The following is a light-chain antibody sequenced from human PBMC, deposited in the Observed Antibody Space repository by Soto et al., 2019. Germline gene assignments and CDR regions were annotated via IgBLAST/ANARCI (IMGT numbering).Light chain of an antibody. J-gene: IGKJ3*01. CDR2: GAS. CDR1: QSVSSTY. V-gene: IGKV3-20*01. Sequence: EIVLTQSPGTLSLSPGERATLSCRASQSVSSTYLAWYQQKTGQAPRLLIYGASSRATGIPDRFSGSGSGTGFTLTISRLEPEDFAVYYCQQYSSSRKFTFGPGTKVDIK. CDR3: QQYSSSRKFT.